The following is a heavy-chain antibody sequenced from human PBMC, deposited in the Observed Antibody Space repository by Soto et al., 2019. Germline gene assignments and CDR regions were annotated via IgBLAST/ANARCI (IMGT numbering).Heavy chain of an antibody. V-gene: IGHV1-69*06. CDR2: ITPIFGSA. CDR3: ANLEAGGDYYHGMDV. Sequence: QVQLVQSGAEVKKPGSSVKGSCKASVGTFSNYAINWVRQAPGQGLEWMGGITPIFGSANYAQKFQGRVKIIADKSTNTVYMELSSLRSEDTAGYYFANLEAGGDYYHGMDVWGQGTTVTVSS. CDR1: VGTFSNYA. J-gene: IGHJ6*01. D-gene: IGHD3-10*01.